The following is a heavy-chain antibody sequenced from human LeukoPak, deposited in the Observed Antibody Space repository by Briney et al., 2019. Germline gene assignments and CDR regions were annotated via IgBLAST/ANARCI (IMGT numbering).Heavy chain of an antibody. J-gene: IGHJ4*02. CDR2: IYYTGTT. CDR1: GGSMSINNYY. Sequence: PSETLSLTCTVSGGSMSINNYYWAWIRQPPGKGLEWIGSIYYTGTTYYNPSLKNRVTISVDTSKNQFSLRLSSVTAADTAVYYCARNGPTGRGYYEGYYFDYWGQGTLVTVSS. D-gene: IGHD3-22*01. CDR3: ARNGPTGRGYYEGYYFDY. V-gene: IGHV4-39*07.